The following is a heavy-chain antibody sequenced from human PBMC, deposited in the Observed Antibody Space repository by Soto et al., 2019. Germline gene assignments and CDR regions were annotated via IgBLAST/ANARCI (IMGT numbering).Heavy chain of an antibody. Sequence: QLQLQESGPGLVKPSETLSLTCTVSGGSISSSSYYWGWIRQPPGKGLEWIGSIYYSGSTYYNPSLKSRVTISVDTSKNQFSLKLSSVTAADTAVYYCKGYYYGLGSSLLYYYYMDVWGKGTTVTVSS. CDR1: GGSISSSSYY. J-gene: IGHJ6*03. D-gene: IGHD3-10*01. CDR3: KGYYYGLGSSLLYYYYMDV. CDR2: IYYSGST. V-gene: IGHV4-39*01.